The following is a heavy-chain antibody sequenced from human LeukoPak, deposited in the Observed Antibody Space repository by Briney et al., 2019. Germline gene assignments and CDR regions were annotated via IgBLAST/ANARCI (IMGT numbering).Heavy chain of an antibody. J-gene: IGHJ4*02. CDR3: ARGDGYSYDYEVDY. Sequence: SVKVSCKASGGTFSSYAISWVRQAPGQGLEWMGGIIPIFGTANYAQKFQGRVTITTDESTSTAYMELSSVISEDTDVYDCARGDGYSYDYEVDYWGQGTLVSVSS. D-gene: IGHD5-18*01. CDR1: GGTFSSYA. V-gene: IGHV1-69*05. CDR2: IIPIFGTA.